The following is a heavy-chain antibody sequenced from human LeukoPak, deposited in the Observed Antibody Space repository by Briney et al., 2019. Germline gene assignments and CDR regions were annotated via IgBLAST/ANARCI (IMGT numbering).Heavy chain of an antibody. D-gene: IGHD4-17*01. J-gene: IGHJ3*01. Sequence: GGSLRLSCRGSGFAFGNYGMTWVRQAPGKGLEWVSAITGSGEGRRYTDAVTGRFTISRDNSRTTLFLQMDSLRADDTAVYYCAKDPNGDYLGAFDFWGPGTLVTVSS. V-gene: IGHV3-23*01. CDR1: GFAFGNYG. CDR2: ITGSGEGR. CDR3: AKDPNGDYLGAFDF.